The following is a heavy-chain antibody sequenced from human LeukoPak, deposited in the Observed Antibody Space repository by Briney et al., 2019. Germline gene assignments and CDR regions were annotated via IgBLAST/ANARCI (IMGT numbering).Heavy chain of an antibody. V-gene: IGHV4-31*03. Sequence: SQTLSLTCTVSGGSISSGGYYWSWIRQHPGKGLEWIGYIYYSGSTYYNPSLKSRVTISVDTSKNQFSLRLSSMTAADTAVYYCARTYDFWSGFRFDPWGQGTLVNVSS. D-gene: IGHD3-3*01. CDR2: IYYSGST. CDR1: GGSISSGGYY. J-gene: IGHJ5*02. CDR3: ARTYDFWSGFRFDP.